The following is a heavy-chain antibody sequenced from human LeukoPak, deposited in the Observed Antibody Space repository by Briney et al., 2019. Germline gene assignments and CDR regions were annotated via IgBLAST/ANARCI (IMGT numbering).Heavy chain of an antibody. CDR1: GFTVSSNY. V-gene: IGHV3-66*01. CDR2: IYSGGYT. CDR3: ARDKGAYGSDYGMDV. Sequence: TGGSLRLSCAASGFTVSSNYMSWVRQAPGKGLEWVSVIYSGGYTYYADSVKGRFTISRDNSKNTLYLQMNSLRAEDTAVYYCARDKGAYGSDYGMDVWGQGTTVTVSS. J-gene: IGHJ6*02. D-gene: IGHD3-10*01.